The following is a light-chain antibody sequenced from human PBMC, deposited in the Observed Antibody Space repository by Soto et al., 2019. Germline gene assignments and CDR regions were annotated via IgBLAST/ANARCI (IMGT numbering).Light chain of an antibody. CDR3: QQYGSSPQT. V-gene: IGKV3-20*01. CDR2: GAS. CDR1: QSVSSSY. Sequence: EVVLTQSPGTLSLSPGERATLSCRASQSVSSSYLAWYQQKPGQAPRLLIYGASSRATGIPDRFSGRGSGTDFTLTISRLEPEDFAVYYCQQYGSSPQTFGQGPKVEIQ. J-gene: IGKJ1*01.